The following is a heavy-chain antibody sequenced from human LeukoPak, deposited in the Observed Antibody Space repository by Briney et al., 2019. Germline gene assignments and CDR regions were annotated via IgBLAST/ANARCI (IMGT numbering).Heavy chain of an antibody. CDR1: GYTFTSYG. J-gene: IGHJ4*02. CDR3: ARVPPPLGYCSSTSCPFDY. CDR2: ISAYNGNT. Sequence: GASVKVSCKASGYTFTSYGISWVRQAPGQGLEWMGWISAYNGNTNYAQKLQGRVTMTTDTSTSTAYMELRSLRSGDTAVYYCARVPPPLGYCSSTSCPFDYWGQGTLVTVSS. V-gene: IGHV1-18*04. D-gene: IGHD2-2*01.